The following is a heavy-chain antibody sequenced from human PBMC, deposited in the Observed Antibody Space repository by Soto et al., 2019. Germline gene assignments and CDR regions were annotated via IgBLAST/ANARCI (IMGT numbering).Heavy chain of an antibody. D-gene: IGHD2-8*02. J-gene: IGHJ3*02. V-gene: IGHV1-46*01. CDR2: INPTGTMT. CDR1: GYNFFTSYY. CDR3: ARDTGGDHDAFDI. Sequence: ALVKVSCKASGYNFFTSYYIHWVRQAPGQGLEWIVIINPTGTMTRYSERFQGRLIMTRDPSTSTDYMELSSLTSEDTAVYFCARDTGGDHDAFDIGGQGTMVTVSS.